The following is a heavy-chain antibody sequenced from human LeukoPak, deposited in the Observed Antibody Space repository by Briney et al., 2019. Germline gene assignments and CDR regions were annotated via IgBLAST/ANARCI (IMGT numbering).Heavy chain of an antibody. D-gene: IGHD3-10*01. Sequence: PSETLSLTCTVSGGSISSYYWSWIRQPAGKGLEWIGRIYTSGSPNYNPSLKSRVTMSVDTSKNQFSLKLRSMTAADTALYYCARGRSATMFDYWGQGILVTVSS. J-gene: IGHJ4*02. CDR2: IYTSGSP. CDR3: ARGRSATMFDY. V-gene: IGHV4-4*07. CDR1: GGSISSYY.